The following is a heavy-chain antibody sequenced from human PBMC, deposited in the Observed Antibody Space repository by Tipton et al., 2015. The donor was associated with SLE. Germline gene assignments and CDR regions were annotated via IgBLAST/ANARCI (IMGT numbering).Heavy chain of an antibody. Sequence: TLSLTCSVSGGSISSVNSYWAWIRQPPGQGPEWIGSIYSRGFTSYNPSLKSRVTISVDTSKSQFSLKLTSMTAADTSVYYCARAWSYSTGWYYDLWGRGTLVTVSS. J-gene: IGHJ2*01. D-gene: IGHD2-8*02. CDR3: ARAWSYSTGWYYDL. V-gene: IGHV4-39*07. CDR1: GGSISSVNSY. CDR2: IYSRGFT.